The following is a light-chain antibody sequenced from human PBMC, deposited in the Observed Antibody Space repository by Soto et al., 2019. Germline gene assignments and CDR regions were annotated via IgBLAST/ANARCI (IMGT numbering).Light chain of an antibody. CDR3: QQRSNWPPYT. J-gene: IGKJ2*01. V-gene: IGKV3-11*01. CDR2: DAS. CDR1: QSVSSY. Sequence: EIVLTQSPATLYLSPGERATLSCRASQSVSSYLAWYQQKPGQAPRLLIYDASNRATGIAARFSGSGSGTVFTLTISSLEPEDFAVYYCQQRSNWPPYTFGQGTKLEIK.